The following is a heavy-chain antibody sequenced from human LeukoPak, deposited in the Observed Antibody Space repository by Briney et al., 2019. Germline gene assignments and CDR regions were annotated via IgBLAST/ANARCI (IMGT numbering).Heavy chain of an antibody. J-gene: IGHJ4*02. CDR2: IYYSGST. V-gene: IGHV4-59*01. D-gene: IGHD2-15*01. CDR3: ARERMGLVDY. Sequence: SETLSLTCTVSGGSISSYYWSWIRQPPGKGLEWIGYIYYSGSTNYNPSLKSRVTISVDTSKNQFSLKLSSVTAADTAVYYCARERMGLVDYWGQGTLVTVSS. CDR1: GGSISSYY.